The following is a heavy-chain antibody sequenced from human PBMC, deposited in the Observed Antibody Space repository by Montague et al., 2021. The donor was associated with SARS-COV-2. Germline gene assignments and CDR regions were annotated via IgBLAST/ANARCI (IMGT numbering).Heavy chain of an antibody. Sequence: SLRLSCAASGFTFSSYAMHWVRQAPGKGLEWVAVISYDGSNKYYVDSVKGRFTISRDNSKNTLYLQMNSLRAEDTAVYYCARPRGGYSSYFDYWGQGTLVTVPS. CDR1: GFTFSSYA. D-gene: IGHD6-13*01. J-gene: IGHJ4*02. CDR2: ISYDGSNK. V-gene: IGHV3-30*04. CDR3: ARPRGGYSSYFDY.